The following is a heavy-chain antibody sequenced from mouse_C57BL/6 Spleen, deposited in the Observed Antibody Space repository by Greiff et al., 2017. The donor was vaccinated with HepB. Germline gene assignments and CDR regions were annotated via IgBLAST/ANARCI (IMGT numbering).Heavy chain of an antibody. J-gene: IGHJ2*01. V-gene: IGHV1-42*01. CDR3: ASHYGNYFDY. CDR1: GYSFTGYY. Sequence: EVKLQESGPELVKPGASVKISCKASGYSFTGYYMNWVKQSPEKSLEWIGEINPSTGGTTYNQKFKAKATLTVDKSSSTAYMQLKSLTSEDSAVYYCASHYGNYFDYWGQGTTLTVSS. CDR2: INPSTGGT. D-gene: IGHD2-1*01.